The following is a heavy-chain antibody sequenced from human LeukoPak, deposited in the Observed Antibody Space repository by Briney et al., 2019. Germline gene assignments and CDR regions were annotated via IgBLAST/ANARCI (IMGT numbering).Heavy chain of an antibody. J-gene: IGHJ5*02. V-gene: IGHV4-59*01. CDR3: AGSGVKSCSGGSCYSRNWFDP. CDR2: IHYSGST. D-gene: IGHD2-15*01. CDR1: GGSISSYY. Sequence: SETLSLTCSVSGGSISSYYWSWIRQPPGKGLEWIGHIHYSGSTNYNPSLKSRVTISVDTSKKQFSLKLSSVTAADTAVYYCAGSGVKSCSGGSCYSRNWFDPWGQGTLVTVSS.